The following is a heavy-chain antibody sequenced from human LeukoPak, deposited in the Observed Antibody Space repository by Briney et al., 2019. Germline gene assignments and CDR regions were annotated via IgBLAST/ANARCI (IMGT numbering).Heavy chain of an antibody. D-gene: IGHD5-18*01. CDR1: GFTFSTYG. CDR2: ISYDGSNK. Sequence: GGSLRLSCAASGFTFSTYGMHWVRQAPGKGLEWVAVISYDGSNKYYADSVKGRFTISRDNSKNTLYLQMNSLRAEDTAVYYCAKDRQLWFLYYFDYWGQGTLVTVSS. V-gene: IGHV3-30*18. J-gene: IGHJ4*02. CDR3: AKDRQLWFLYYFDY.